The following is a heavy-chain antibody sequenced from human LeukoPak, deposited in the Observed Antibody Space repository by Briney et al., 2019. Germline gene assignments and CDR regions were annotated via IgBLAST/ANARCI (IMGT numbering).Heavy chain of an antibody. CDR1: GFTFSTYA. Sequence: QSGGSLRLSCAASGFTFSTYAMSWVRQAPGKGREGVSVISGSDSNTYYADCVKGRFTVSRDNSRNTLYLQMNSLRAEDTAVYYCASAHYDFWSGYPMWGQGTLVTVPS. V-gene: IGHV3-23*01. J-gene: IGHJ4*02. CDR3: ASAHYDFWSGYPM. D-gene: IGHD3-3*01. CDR2: ISGSDSNT.